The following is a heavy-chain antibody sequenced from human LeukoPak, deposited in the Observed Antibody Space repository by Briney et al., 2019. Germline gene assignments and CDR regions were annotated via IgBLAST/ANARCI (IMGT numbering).Heavy chain of an antibody. CDR1: GFTFDDYA. CDR3: ANNIVATITGSFYFDY. V-gene: IGHV3-9*01. CDR2: ISGISGSI. Sequence: GGSLRLSCAASGFTFDDYAMRWVRQAPGKGLEWVSGISGISGSIGYADSVKGRFTIARDNATNSLYLPMNRLRGAETALYYCANNIVATITGSFYFDYCGHGTPGTVSS. D-gene: IGHD5-12*01. J-gene: IGHJ4*01.